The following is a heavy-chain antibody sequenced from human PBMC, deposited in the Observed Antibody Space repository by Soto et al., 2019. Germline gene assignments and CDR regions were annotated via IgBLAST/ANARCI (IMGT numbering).Heavy chain of an antibody. D-gene: IGHD2-2*01. J-gene: IGHJ4*02. CDR1: GGSISSSSYY. CDR2: IYYSGST. V-gene: IGHV4-39*01. Sequence: QLQLQESGPGLVKPSETLSLTCTVSGGSISSSSYYWGWIRQPPGKGLEWIGSIYYSGSTYYNPSLKSRVTIPVHTSKNQFSLKLSSVTAADTAVYYCARQHKGFCSSTSCYAGIDYWGQGTLVTVSS. CDR3: ARQHKGFCSSTSCYAGIDY.